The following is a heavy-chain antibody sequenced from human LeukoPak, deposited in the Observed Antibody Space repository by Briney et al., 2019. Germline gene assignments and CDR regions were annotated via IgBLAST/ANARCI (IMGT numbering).Heavy chain of an antibody. CDR1: GFTFSSYA. CDR3: ARGRYSSGWYDWFDY. CDR2: ISYDGSNK. J-gene: IGHJ4*02. Sequence: PGGSLRLSCAASGFTFSSYAMHWVRQAPGKGLEWVAVISYDGSNKYYADSVKGRFTISRDNAKNSLYLQMNSLRAEDTAVYYCARGRYSSGWYDWFDYWGQGTLVTVSS. V-gene: IGHV3-30-3*01. D-gene: IGHD6-19*01.